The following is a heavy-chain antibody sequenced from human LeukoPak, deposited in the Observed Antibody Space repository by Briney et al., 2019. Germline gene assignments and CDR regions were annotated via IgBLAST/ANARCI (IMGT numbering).Heavy chain of an antibody. CDR3: ARGRTYYYDTSGYYPSIYYGMDV. Sequence: SETLSLTCAVSGGPFSGYYWYWIRQPPGKGLEWIGEINHGESTNYNPSLKSRATLSVDTSKNQFSLKLTSVTAADTAVYYCARGRTYYYDTSGYYPSIYYGMDVWGQGTTVIASS. J-gene: IGHJ6*02. V-gene: IGHV4-34*01. D-gene: IGHD3-22*01. CDR1: GGPFSGYY. CDR2: INHGEST.